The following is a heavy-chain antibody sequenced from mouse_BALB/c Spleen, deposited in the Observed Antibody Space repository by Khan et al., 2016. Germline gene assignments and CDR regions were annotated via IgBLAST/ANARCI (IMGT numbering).Heavy chain of an antibody. CDR3: ARVNNTGSPSFDY. Sequence: EVKLEESGGGLVQPGGSLKLSCAASGFTFSNYGMSWVRQTPDKRLELVATINSNGGNTYYPDSVKGRFTISRDNSNNTLYLQMSSLKSEDTAMXFGARVNNTGSPSFDYGAQGTTLKVSS. CDR1: GFTFSNYG. V-gene: IGHV5-6-3*01. J-gene: IGHJ2*01. CDR2: INSNGGNT. D-gene: IGHD1-1*01.